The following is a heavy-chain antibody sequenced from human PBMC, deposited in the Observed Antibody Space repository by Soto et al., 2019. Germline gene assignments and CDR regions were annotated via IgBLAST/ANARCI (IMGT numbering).Heavy chain of an antibody. Sequence: SETLSLTCTVSGGSISSYYWSLIRQPPGKGLEWIGYIYYSGSTNYNPSLKSRVTISVDTSKNQFSLQLGSVTAAAPAGYYCAGHSDSSSWNLDDWGQGSLVTFSS. J-gene: IGHJ4*02. V-gene: IGHV4-59*08. CDR3: AGHSDSSSWNLDD. CDR2: IYYSGST. D-gene: IGHD6-13*01. CDR1: GGSISSYY.